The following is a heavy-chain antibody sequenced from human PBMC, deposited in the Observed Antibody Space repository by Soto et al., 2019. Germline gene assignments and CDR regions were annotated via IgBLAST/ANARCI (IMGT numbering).Heavy chain of an antibody. CDR3: ARLSGDGFWKSYSPYNLFES. CDR1: GFAVAIDE. D-gene: IGHD3-3*01. J-gene: IGHJ5*01. Sequence: PGWSLRLCCAASGFAVAIDERHWVRQAPGKGLDWVAYINGGGDVKYYADSVEGRFTISRDNAKNALFLQMDNLRAEDTAIYYCARLSGDGFWKSYSPYNLFESWGQGALVTVSS. CDR2: INGGGDVK. V-gene: IGHV3-48*03.